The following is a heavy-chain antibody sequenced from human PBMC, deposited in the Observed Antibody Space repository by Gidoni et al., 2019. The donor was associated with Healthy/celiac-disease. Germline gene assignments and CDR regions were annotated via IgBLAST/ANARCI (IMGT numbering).Heavy chain of an antibody. Sequence: QVQLVQSGAEVKKPGASVKVSCKASGYTFTCYYMHWVRQAPGQGLEWMGWINPNSGGTNYAQKFQGRVTMTRDTSISTAYMELSRLRSDDTAVYYCARIPGYCSGGSCYGYWGQGTLVTVSS. J-gene: IGHJ4*02. CDR2: INPNSGGT. D-gene: IGHD2-15*01. CDR3: ARIPGYCSGGSCYGY. V-gene: IGHV1-2*02. CDR1: GYTFTCYY.